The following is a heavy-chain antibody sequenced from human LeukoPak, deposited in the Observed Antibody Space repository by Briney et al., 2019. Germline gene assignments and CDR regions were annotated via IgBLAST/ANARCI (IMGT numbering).Heavy chain of an antibody. D-gene: IGHD3-22*01. CDR1: GFTFSDYY. Sequence: PGGSLRLSCAASGFTFSDYYMSWIRQAPGKGLEWVSYISSSGSTIYYADSVKGRFTISRDNAKNSLYLQMNSLRAEDTAVYYCARKKTAGYYDSSAPGAFDIWGQGTMVTVSS. CDR2: ISSSGSTI. V-gene: IGHV3-11*01. CDR3: ARKKTAGYYDSSAPGAFDI. J-gene: IGHJ3*02.